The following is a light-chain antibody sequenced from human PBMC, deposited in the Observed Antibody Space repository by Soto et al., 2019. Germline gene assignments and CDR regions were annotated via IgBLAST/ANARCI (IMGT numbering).Light chain of an antibody. CDR3: QHDYNLPWT. CDR2: GAS. V-gene: IGKV3D-7*01. J-gene: IGKJ1*01. CDR1: QRVSSSS. Sequence: PGERVTLSCRASQRVSSSSLTWYQQKPGQAPRLLIYGASTRATSIPARFSGSGSGTDFTLTISSLQPEDFAVYYCQHDYNLPWTFGQGTKVEIK.